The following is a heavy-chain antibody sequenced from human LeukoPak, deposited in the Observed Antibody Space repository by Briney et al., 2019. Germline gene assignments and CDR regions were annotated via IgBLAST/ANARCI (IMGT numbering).Heavy chain of an antibody. J-gene: IGHJ4*02. D-gene: IGHD2-21*01. V-gene: IGHV4-30-2*01. CDR1: GGSISSGGYY. CDR2: IYHSGST. Sequence: SETLSLTCTVSGGSISSGGYYWSWIRQPPGKGLEWIGYIYHSGSTYYNPSLKSRVTISVDRSKNQFSLKLSSVTAADTAVYYCARDHIPYCGGDCYRGEEMRSEVWGQGTLVTVSS. CDR3: ARDHIPYCGGDCYRGEEMRSEV.